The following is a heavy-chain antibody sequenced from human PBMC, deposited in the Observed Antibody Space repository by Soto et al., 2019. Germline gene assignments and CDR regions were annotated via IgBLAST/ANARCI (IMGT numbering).Heavy chain of an antibody. V-gene: IGHV3-49*03. CDR2: IRSKAYGGTT. D-gene: IGHD2-21*02. Sequence: GGSLRLSCIASGFTFGDYAMGWFRQAPGKGLEWVGFIRSKAYGGTTEYAASVKGRCTISRDDSKSIAYLQMNSLKTEDTAVYYCSRGGGDWYRLQYDYWGQGTLVTVSS. CDR3: SRGGGDWYRLQYDY. J-gene: IGHJ4*02. CDR1: GFTFGDYA.